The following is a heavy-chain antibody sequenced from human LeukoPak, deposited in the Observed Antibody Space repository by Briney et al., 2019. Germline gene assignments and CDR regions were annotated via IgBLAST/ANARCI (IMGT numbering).Heavy chain of an antibody. CDR1: GGSISSYY. CDR3: ARAGMYYDFWSGYSDAFDI. CDR2: IYYSGSN. D-gene: IGHD3-3*01. J-gene: IGHJ3*02. V-gene: IGHV4-59*01. Sequence: SETLSLTCTVSGGSISSYYWSWIRQPPGKGLEWIGYIYYSGSNNYNPSLKSRVTISVDTSKNQFSLKLSSVTAADTAVYYCARAGMYYDFWSGYSDAFDIWGQGTMVTVSS.